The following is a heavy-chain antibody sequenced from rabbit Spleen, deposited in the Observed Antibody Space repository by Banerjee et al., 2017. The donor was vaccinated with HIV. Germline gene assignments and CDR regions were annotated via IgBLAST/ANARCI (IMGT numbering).Heavy chain of an antibody. V-gene: IGHV1S40*01. CDR3: ARDLTDAIGWNFGW. D-gene: IGHD4-1*01. Sequence: QSLEESGGDLVKPGASLTLTCTASGFTISSSYWICWVRQAPGKGLEWIACIYADSSSFTYYASWAKGRFTISKTSSTTVTLQMTSLTAADTATYFCARDLTDAIGWNFGWWGQGTLVTVS. J-gene: IGHJ4*01. CDR1: GFTISSSYW. CDR2: IYADSSSFT.